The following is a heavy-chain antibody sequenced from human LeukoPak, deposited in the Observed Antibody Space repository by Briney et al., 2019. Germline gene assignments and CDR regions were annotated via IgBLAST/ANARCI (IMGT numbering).Heavy chain of an antibody. Sequence: GGSLRLSCAASGFTFSSYWMSWVRQAPGKGLEWVANIKQDGSEKYYVDSVKGRFTISRDNAKNSLYLQMNSLRAEDTAVYYCAREMGITMIVVVTPDAFDIWGQGTMVTVFS. CDR1: GFTFSSYW. CDR2: IKQDGSEK. V-gene: IGHV3-7*01. J-gene: IGHJ3*02. CDR3: AREMGITMIVVVTPDAFDI. D-gene: IGHD3-22*01.